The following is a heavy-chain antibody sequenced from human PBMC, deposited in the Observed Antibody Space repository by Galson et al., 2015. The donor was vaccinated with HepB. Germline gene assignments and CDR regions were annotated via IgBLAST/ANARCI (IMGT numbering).Heavy chain of an antibody. D-gene: IGHD4-17*01. V-gene: IGHV3-23*01. CDR2: ISGNGDRT. J-gene: IGHJ5*01. CDR3: AKGYGSFDS. CDR1: GFAFDTHA. Sequence: SLRLSCAASGFAFDTHAMSWVRQAPGRGLEWISGISGNGDRTFYADSVKGRFTVSRDNSNNMLYLQLNSLRSEDAGLYFCAKGYGSFDSWGQGILVTVSS.